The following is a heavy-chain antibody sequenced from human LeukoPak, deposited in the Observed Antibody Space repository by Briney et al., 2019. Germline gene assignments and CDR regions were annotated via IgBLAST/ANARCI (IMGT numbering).Heavy chain of an antibody. Sequence: GGSLRLSCAASGFTVSDHYMNWVRQAPGKGLEWVSVIYSGGSTYYADSVKGRFTISRDNSKNTLYLQMNSLRAEDTAVYYCARVHVVPAANDYWGQGTLVTVSS. CDR1: GFTVSDHY. D-gene: IGHD2-2*01. J-gene: IGHJ4*02. CDR3: ARVHVVPAANDY. CDR2: IYSGGST. V-gene: IGHV3-66*01.